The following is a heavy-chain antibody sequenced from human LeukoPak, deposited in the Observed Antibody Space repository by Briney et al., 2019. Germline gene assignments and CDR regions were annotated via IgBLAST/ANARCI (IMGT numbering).Heavy chain of an antibody. CDR1: GFIFSNYA. J-gene: IGHJ4*02. CDR3: AKDEPYYDSSGYYLDYFDY. D-gene: IGHD3-22*01. Sequence: PGGSLRLSCAASGFIFSNYAMTWDRQAPGKGLEWVPAISGSGGSTYYADSVKGRFTISRDNSKNTLYLQMNSLRAEDTAVYYCAKDEPYYDSSGYYLDYFDYWGQGTLVTVSS. CDR2: ISGSGGST. V-gene: IGHV3-23*01.